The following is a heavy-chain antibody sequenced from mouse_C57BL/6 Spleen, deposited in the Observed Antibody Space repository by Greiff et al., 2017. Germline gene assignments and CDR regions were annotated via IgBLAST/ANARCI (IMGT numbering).Heavy chain of an antibody. J-gene: IGHJ1*03. CDR2: INPNNGGT. V-gene: IGHV1-26*01. D-gene: IGHD1-1*01. CDR3: ARGTTVLSYWYFDV. Sequence: EVQLQQSGPELVKPGASVKISCKASGYTFTDYYMNWVKQSHGKSLEWIGDINPNNGGTSYNQKFKGKATLTVDKSSSTAYMELRSLTSEDSAVYYCARGTTVLSYWYFDVWGTGTTVTVSS. CDR1: GYTFTDYY.